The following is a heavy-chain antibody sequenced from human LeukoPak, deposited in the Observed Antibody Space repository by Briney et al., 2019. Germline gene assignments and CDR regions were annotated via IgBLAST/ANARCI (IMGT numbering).Heavy chain of an antibody. D-gene: IGHD6-19*01. CDR2: IYYSGST. J-gene: IGHJ4*02. CDR1: GGSISSYY. Sequence: SSETLSLTSTVSGGSISSYYWSWIRQPPGKGLEWIGYIYYSGSTNYNPSLKSRVTISVDTSKNQFSLKLSSVTAADTAVYYCARAGYSSGRYEFDYWGQGTLVTVSS. V-gene: IGHV4-59*01. CDR3: ARAGYSSGRYEFDY.